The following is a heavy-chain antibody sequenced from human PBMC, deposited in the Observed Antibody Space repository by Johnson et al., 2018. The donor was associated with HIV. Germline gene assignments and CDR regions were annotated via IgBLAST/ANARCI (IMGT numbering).Heavy chain of an antibody. CDR1: GFTFSSYA. Sequence: QVQLVESGGGVVQPGRSLRLSCAASGFTFSSYAMYWVRQAPGKGLEWVAGILYDGSNKYHAYSVKGRFTISRDNSKNTLYLQMNSLRAEDTAMYYCARERYGSQAIDAFDIWGQGTMVTVSS. V-gene: IGHV3-30-3*01. CDR2: ILYDGSNK. D-gene: IGHD2-15*01. CDR3: ARERYGSQAIDAFDI. J-gene: IGHJ3*02.